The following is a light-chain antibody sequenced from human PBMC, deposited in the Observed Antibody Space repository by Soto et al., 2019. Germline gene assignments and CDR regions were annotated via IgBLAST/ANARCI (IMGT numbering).Light chain of an antibody. V-gene: IGLV2-14*01. J-gene: IGLJ1*01. CDR1: SSDVGAYNY. CDR3: TSYTTSGNDV. CDR2: DVS. Sequence: QSALTQPASVSGSPGQSIAISCTGTSSDVGAYNYVSWYQQHPGKAPKLMIFDVSNRPSGVSDRFSGSKSGNTASLTISGLQAEDEADYYCTSYTTSGNDVFGIGTKLTVL.